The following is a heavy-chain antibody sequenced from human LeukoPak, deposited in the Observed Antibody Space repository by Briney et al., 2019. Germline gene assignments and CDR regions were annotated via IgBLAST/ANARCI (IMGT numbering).Heavy chain of an antibody. D-gene: IGHD1-14*01. CDR3: ARAGVGTYGMDV. V-gene: IGHV3-33*08. CDR2: IWSDGSNK. Sequence: PGRSLRLSCAASGFTFSSYAMHWVRQAPGKGREWGAVIWSDGSNKYYADSVRGRFTISRDDSRNTLYLQMNSLRVEDTAVYYCARAGVGTYGMDVWGQGTTVTVSS. CDR1: GFTFSSYA. J-gene: IGHJ6*02.